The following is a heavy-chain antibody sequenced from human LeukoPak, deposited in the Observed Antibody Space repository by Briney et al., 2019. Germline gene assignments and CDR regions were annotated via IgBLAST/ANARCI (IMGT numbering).Heavy chain of an antibody. CDR3: ARGGYDFWGGYGHFDY. Sequence: SETLSLTCTVSGGSISSYYWSWIRQPPGKGLEWIGYIYYSGSTNYNPSLKSRVTISVDTSKNQFSLKLSSVTAADTAVYYCARGGYDFWGGYGHFDYWGQGTLVTVSS. CDR2: IYYSGST. J-gene: IGHJ4*02. CDR1: GGSISSYY. V-gene: IGHV4-59*13. D-gene: IGHD3-3*01.